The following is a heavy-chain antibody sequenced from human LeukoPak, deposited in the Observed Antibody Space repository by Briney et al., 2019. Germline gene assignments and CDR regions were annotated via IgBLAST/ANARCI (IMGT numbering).Heavy chain of an antibody. D-gene: IGHD6-13*01. CDR3: ARDYSVRQAGTRLDY. Sequence: ASVKVSCKASGYTFTSYYMHWVRQAPGQGLEWMGIINPSGGSTSYAQKFQGRVTMTRDTSTSTVYMELSSLRSEDTAVYYCARDYSVRQAGTRLDYWGQGTLVTVSS. V-gene: IGHV1-46*01. CDR1: GYTFTSYY. CDR2: INPSGGST. J-gene: IGHJ4*02.